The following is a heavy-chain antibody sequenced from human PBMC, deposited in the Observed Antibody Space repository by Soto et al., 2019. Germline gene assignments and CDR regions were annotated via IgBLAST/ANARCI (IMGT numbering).Heavy chain of an antibody. CDR3: ARAISGSVT. V-gene: IGHV1-3*01. CDR2: INAGNGDT. J-gene: IGHJ4*02. CDR1: GINYNTYA. D-gene: IGHD6-19*01. Sequence: QVQLVQSGAEMKKPGASVKLSCKTSGINYNTYAIHWVRQAPGQGLEWMGWINAGNGDTRYSQNFQGRVTLTRDTSASTVYMDLDSLKSEDTGVYYCARAISGSVTWGQGPLVTVSS.